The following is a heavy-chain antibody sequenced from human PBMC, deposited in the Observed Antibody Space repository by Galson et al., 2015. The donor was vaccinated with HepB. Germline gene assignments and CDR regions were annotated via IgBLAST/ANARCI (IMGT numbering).Heavy chain of an antibody. CDR2: IYYSGST. Sequence: TLSLTCTVSGGPISSYYWSWIRQPPGKGLEWIGYIYYSGSTNYNPSLKSRVTISVDTSKNQFSLKLSSVTAADTAVYYCARQLGVRGTGAFDIWGQGTMVTVSS. J-gene: IGHJ3*02. D-gene: IGHD3-10*01. CDR3: ARQLGVRGTGAFDI. CDR1: GGPISSYY. V-gene: IGHV4-59*08.